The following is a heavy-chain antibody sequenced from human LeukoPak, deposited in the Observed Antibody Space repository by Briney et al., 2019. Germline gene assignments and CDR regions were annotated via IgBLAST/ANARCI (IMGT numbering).Heavy chain of an antibody. J-gene: IGHJ4*02. V-gene: IGHV1-46*01. D-gene: IGHD1-1*01. CDR3: ARAGRDSAVDY. CDR1: GYTFTSYY. CDR2: INPSGGLT. Sequence: ASVKVSCKASGYTFTSYYMHWVRQAPGQGLEWLGIINPSGGLTSYAQKFQGRVTMTRGTSTTTLYMELSSLGSEDTAVYYCARAGRDSAVDYWGQGTLVTVSS.